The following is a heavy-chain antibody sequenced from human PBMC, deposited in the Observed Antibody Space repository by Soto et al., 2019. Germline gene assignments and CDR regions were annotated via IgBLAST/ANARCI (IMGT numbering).Heavy chain of an antibody. CDR3: THRAGMGGKSWLPDY. CDR1: GFSLSTSGMG. J-gene: IGHJ4*02. Sequence: QITLKESGPTLLKPTQTLTLTCTFSGFSLSTSGMGVGWIRQPPGKALEWLALIYWDDDKRYSPSLKNRLTITKDTSKNQVVLTMTNMGPVDTATYYCTHRAGMGGKSWLPDYWGQGTLVTVSS. D-gene: IGHD5-12*01. V-gene: IGHV2-5*02. CDR2: IYWDDDK.